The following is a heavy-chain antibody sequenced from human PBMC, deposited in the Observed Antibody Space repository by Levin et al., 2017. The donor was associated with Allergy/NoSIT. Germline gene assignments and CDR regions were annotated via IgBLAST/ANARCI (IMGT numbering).Heavy chain of an antibody. CDR3: ARSLAPLYYFDY. CDR1: GGSISSSSYY. J-gene: IGHJ4*02. CDR2: IYYSGST. V-gene: IGHV4-39*01. Sequence: SETLSLTCTVSGGSISSSSYYWGWIRQPPGKGLEWIGSIYYSGSTYYNPSLKSRVTISVDTSKNQFSLKLSSVTAADTAVYYCARSLAPLYYFDYWGQGTLVTVSS. D-gene: IGHD3-3*02.